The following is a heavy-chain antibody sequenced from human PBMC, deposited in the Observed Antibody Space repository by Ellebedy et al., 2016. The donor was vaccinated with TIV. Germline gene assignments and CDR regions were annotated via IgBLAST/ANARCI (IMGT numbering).Heavy chain of an antibody. CDR3: GRDGGGSYTDYYYNYMDV. CDR1: GFTFRTYP. Sequence: GGSLRLXXAASGFTFRTYPMHWVRQAPGKGLERVAVISYDGSNSYYGDSVKGRFIISRDNSKNTLYLQVTSLRPEDTAVYYCGRDGGGSYTDYYYNYMDVWGKGTTVTVS. J-gene: IGHJ6*03. V-gene: IGHV3-30-3*01. D-gene: IGHD3-3*01. CDR2: ISYDGSNS.